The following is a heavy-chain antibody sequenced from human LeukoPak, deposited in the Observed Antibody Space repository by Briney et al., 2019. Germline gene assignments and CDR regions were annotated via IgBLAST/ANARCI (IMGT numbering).Heavy chain of an antibody. CDR2: INPNSGGT. J-gene: IGHJ4*02. CDR1: AYTFTNYG. V-gene: IGHV1-2*02. CDR3: ARDRCSSTSCFPGDY. Sequence: GASVKVSCKASAYTFTNYGITWVRQAPGQGLEWMGWINPNSGGTNYAQKFQGRVTMTRDTSISTAYMELSRLRSDDTAVYYCARDRCSSTSCFPGDYWGQGTLVTVSS. D-gene: IGHD2-2*01.